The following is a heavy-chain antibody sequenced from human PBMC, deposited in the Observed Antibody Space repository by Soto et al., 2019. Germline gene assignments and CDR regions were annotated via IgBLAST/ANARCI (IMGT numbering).Heavy chain of an antibody. CDR1: GDSISSGYH. D-gene: IGHD3-10*01. V-gene: IGHV4-38-2*02. Sequence: PETLSLTCAVSGDSISSGYHWAWIRQPPGKGLEWIASIYHSGTTYYNPSLKSRVTISLDTSKNHFSLKLSSVTPADTAVYYCARDRYYGSGTYYNFYSGMDVWGQGTTVTVSS. CDR2: IYHSGTT. CDR3: ARDRYYGSGTYYNFYSGMDV. J-gene: IGHJ6*02.